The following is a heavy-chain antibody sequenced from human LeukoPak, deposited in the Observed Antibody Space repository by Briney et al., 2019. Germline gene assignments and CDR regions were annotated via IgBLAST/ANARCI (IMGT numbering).Heavy chain of an antibody. CDR1: GFTFSSYG. CDR2: IWYDGSNK. V-gene: IGHV3-33*01. J-gene: IGHJ4*02. D-gene: IGHD3-22*01. Sequence: GGSLRLSCAASGFTFSSYGMHWVRQAPGKGLEWVAVIWYDGSNKYYADSVKGRFTISRDNSKNTLYLQMNSLRAEDTAVYYCARSPLYDSRGGLFDYWGQGTLVTVSS. CDR3: ARSPLYDSRGGLFDY.